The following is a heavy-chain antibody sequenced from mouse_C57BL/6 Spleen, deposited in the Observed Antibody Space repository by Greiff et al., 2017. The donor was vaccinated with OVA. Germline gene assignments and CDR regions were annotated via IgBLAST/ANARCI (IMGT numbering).Heavy chain of an antibody. CDR3: ARSGTGTGYYAMDY. Sequence: QVQLKESGPELVKPGASVKISCKASGYAFSSSWMNWVKQRPGKGLEWIGRIYPGDGDTNYNGKFKGKATLTADKSSSTAYMQLSSLTSEDSAVYFCARSGTGTGYYAMDYWGQGTSVTVSS. CDR2: IYPGDGDT. J-gene: IGHJ4*01. V-gene: IGHV1-82*01. CDR1: GYAFSSSW. D-gene: IGHD4-1*01.